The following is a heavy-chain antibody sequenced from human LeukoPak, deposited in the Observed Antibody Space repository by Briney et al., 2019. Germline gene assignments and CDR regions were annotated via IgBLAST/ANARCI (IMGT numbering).Heavy chain of an antibody. Sequence: SETLSLTCDVSGGSVTSTNWWTWVRQPPGKGLEWIGEVHLDGRTNYNPSLKSRLIMSVDLPENHISLKLTSVTAADTAVYYCARAPSLPTITMGAFDIWGQGAMVTVSS. CDR1: GGSVTSTNW. CDR3: ARAPSLPTITMGAFDI. J-gene: IGHJ3*02. D-gene: IGHD3-10*01. CDR2: VHLDGRT. V-gene: IGHV4-4*02.